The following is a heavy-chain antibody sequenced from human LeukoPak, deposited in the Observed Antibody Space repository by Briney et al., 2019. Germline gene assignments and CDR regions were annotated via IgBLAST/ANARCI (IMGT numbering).Heavy chain of an antibody. D-gene: IGHD6-19*01. CDR1: GFTFSSYA. Sequence: GGSLRLSCAASGFTFSSYAMSWVRQAPGKGLEWVSAISGSGAGTYYAGSVKGRFTISRDNSKNTLYLQMNSLRAEDTAVYYCAKPVAVRQWLREYAFDIWGQGTMVTVSS. CDR3: AKPVAVRQWLREYAFDI. J-gene: IGHJ3*02. CDR2: ISGSGAGT. V-gene: IGHV3-23*01.